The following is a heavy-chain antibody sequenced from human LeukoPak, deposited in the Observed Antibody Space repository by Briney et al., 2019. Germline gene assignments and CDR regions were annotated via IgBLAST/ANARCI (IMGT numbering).Heavy chain of an antibody. CDR3: ARGVAVAGTSVDY. D-gene: IGHD6-19*01. J-gene: IGHJ4*02. CDR2: IYYSGST. CDR1: GGSISSYY. V-gene: IGHV4-59*01. Sequence: SETLSLTCTVSGGSISSYYWSWIRQPPGKGLEWIGYIYYSGSTNYNPSLKSRVTISVDTSKNQFSLKLSSVTAADTAVYYCARGVAVAGTSVDYWGQGTLVTVSS.